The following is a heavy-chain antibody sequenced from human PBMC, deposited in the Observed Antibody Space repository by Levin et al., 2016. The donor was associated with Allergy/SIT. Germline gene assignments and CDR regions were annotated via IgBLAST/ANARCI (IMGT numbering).Heavy chain of an antibody. CDR3: ATTSYCSGGSCYLAPYYYYGMDV. D-gene: IGHD2-15*01. Sequence: ASVKVSCKVSGYTLTELSMHWVRQAPGKGLEWMGGFDPEDGETIYAQKFQGRVTMTEDTSTDTAYMELSSLRSEDTAVYYCATTSYCSGGSCYLAPYYYYGMDVWGQGTTVTVSS. J-gene: IGHJ6*02. V-gene: IGHV1-24*01. CDR1: GYTLTELS. CDR2: FDPEDGET.